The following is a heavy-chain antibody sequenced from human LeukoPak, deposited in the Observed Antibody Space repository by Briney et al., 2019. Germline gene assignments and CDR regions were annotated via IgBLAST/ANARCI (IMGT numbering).Heavy chain of an antibody. CDR1: GFTFSDYY. CDR3: AKIIPGGPRSYYY. Sequence: GGSLRLSCAASGFTFSDYYMSWIRQAPGKGLEWVSYISSSGSTTYYADSVKGRFTISRDNSKNTLFLQMNSLRAEDTAAYYCAKIIPGGPRSYYYWGQGTLITVSS. J-gene: IGHJ4*02. D-gene: IGHD3-10*01. CDR2: ISSSGSTT. V-gene: IGHV3-11*01.